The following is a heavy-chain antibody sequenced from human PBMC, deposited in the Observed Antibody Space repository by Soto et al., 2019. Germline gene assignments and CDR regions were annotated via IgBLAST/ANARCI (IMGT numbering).Heavy chain of an antibody. V-gene: IGHV3-15*01. CDR2: IQSKTNDGTT. Sequence: GGSLRLSCAASGFPFNNAWMSWGLQAPWKGLEWIGRIQSKTNDGTTDYAAPVKGRFTISRDDSKSTVYLQMNSLKTEDTGVYYCATGYCSSTSCRADNTQDFWGQGALVTVSS. J-gene: IGHJ4*02. CDR1: GFPFNNAW. D-gene: IGHD2-2*03. CDR3: ATGYCSSTSCRADNTQDF.